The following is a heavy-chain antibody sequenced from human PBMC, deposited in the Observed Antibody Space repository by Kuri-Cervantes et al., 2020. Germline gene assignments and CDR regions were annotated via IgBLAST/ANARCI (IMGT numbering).Heavy chain of an antibody. J-gene: IGHJ5*02. V-gene: IGHV1-18*01. CDR2: ISAYNGNT. CDR3: ARDRRLWEIKPTNWFDP. D-gene: IGHD3-16*01. Sequence: ASVKVSCKACGYTFTSYGISWVRQAPGQGLEWMGWISAYNGNTNYAQKLQGRVTMTTDTSTSTAYMELRSLRSDDTAVYYCARDRRLWEIKPTNWFDPWGQGTLVTVSS. CDR1: GYTFTSYG.